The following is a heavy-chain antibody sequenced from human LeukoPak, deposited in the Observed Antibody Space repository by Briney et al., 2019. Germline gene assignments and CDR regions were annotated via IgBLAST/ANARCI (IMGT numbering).Heavy chain of an antibody. CDR3: AKDLVNMVRGVITYYFDY. CDR2: VSDSGGST. V-gene: IGHV3-23*01. Sequence: PGGSLRLSCAASGFTFSSYAMSWVRQAPGKGLEWVSTVSDSGGSTYYADSVKGRFTISRDNSKNTLYLQMNSLRAEDTAVYYCAKDLVNMVRGVITYYFDYWGQGTLVTVSS. J-gene: IGHJ4*02. D-gene: IGHD3-10*01. CDR1: GFTFSSYA.